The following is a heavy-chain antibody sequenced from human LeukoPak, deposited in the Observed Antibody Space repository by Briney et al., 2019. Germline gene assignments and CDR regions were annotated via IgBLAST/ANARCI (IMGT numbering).Heavy chain of an antibody. J-gene: IGHJ6*03. Sequence: PGGSLRLSCAASGFTFSSYGMHWVRQAPGKGLEWVAFIRYDGSNKYYADSVKGRFTVSRDNAKNSLYLQMNSLRAEDTAVYYCARVTGGYSSSWYYYYYMDVWGKGTTVTVSS. D-gene: IGHD6-13*01. CDR2: IRYDGSNK. CDR3: ARVTGGYSSSWYYYYYMDV. V-gene: IGHV3-30*02. CDR1: GFTFSSYG.